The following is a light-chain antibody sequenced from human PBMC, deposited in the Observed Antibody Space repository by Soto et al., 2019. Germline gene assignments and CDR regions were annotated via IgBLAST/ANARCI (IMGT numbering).Light chain of an antibody. Sequence: GDRVTITCRASENINTWLAWYQQKPGEAPKLLIYDASALPRGVPSRFSGSGSGTKFTLTISSLQPDDFATYYCQQYNSYSLTFGGGTKVDIK. J-gene: IGKJ4*01. CDR3: QQYNSYSLT. CDR2: DAS. CDR1: ENINTW. V-gene: IGKV1-5*01.